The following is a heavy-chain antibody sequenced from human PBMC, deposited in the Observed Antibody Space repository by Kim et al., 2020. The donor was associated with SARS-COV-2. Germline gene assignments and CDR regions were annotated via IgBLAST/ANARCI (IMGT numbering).Heavy chain of an antibody. CDR2: VDPKKGDT. D-gene: IGHD3-3*01. CDR1: GYGFADYY. J-gene: IGHJ5*02. Sequence: ASVKVSCKASGYGFADYYMHWLRQAPGQRLEWMGWVDPKKGDTNYAQKFRGRVSMNSDTTVETVYMELSRLTSDDTATYFCARDKDVTILGVPWGWFDPWGQGTQVIVSS. CDR3: ARDKDVTILGVPWGWFDP. V-gene: IGHV1-2*02.